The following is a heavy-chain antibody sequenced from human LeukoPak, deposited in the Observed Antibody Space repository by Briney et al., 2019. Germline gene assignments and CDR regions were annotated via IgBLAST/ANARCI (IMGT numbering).Heavy chain of an antibody. J-gene: IGHJ4*02. CDR3: ARWLGYCSSTSCYQPFDY. Sequence: PGESLKISCKCSGYSFTSYWIGWVRQMPGKGLEWMGIIYPGDSDTRYSPSFQGQVSISADKSISTAYLQWSSLKASDTAMYYCARWLGYCSSTSCYQPFDYWGQGTLVTVSS. CDR1: GYSFTSYW. V-gene: IGHV5-51*01. D-gene: IGHD2-2*01. CDR2: IYPGDSDT.